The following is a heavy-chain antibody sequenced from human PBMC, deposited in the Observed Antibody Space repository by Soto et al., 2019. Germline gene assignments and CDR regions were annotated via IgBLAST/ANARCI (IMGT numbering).Heavy chain of an antibody. J-gene: IGHJ6*02. CDR2: ITDVGDPT. V-gene: IGHV3-23*01. CDR1: GFTFGTYA. D-gene: IGHD5-12*01. CDR3: AKDRDIAYHLEGGFYYSGMDV. Sequence: GGSLRLSCAASGFTFGTYAMNWVRQAPGKGLEWVSTITDVGDPTYYADSVKGRFTISRDNSKNTLFLQMNSLRAEDTARYYWAKDRDIAYHLEGGFYYSGMDVWGQGTTVTVSS.